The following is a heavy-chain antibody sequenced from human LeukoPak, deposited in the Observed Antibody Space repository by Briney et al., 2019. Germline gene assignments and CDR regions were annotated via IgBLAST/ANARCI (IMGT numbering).Heavy chain of an antibody. CDR3: ARDGVYYYDSSGYSHFDY. Sequence: QPGGSLRLSCAASGFTVSNIYMTWVRQAPGKGLEWVSVIYSGGVTYYAESVKGRFTISRDNSKNTLYLQMNSLRAEDTAVYYCARDGVYYYDSSGYSHFDYWGQGTLVTVSS. CDR2: IYSGGVT. D-gene: IGHD3-22*01. V-gene: IGHV3-66*02. CDR1: GFTVSNIY. J-gene: IGHJ4*02.